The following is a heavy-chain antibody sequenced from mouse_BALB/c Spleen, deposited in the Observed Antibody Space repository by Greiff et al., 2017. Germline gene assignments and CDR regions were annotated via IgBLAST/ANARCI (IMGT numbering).Heavy chain of an antibody. CDR3: ARFGKVYAMDY. CDR2: ISSGGST. CDR1: GFTFSSYA. J-gene: IGHJ4*01. Sequence: EVKVVESGGGLVKPGGSLKLSCAASGFTFSSYAMSWVRQTPEKRLEWVASISSGGSTYYPDSVKGRLTISRDNARNILYLQMSSLRSEDTAMYYCARFGKVYAMDYWGQGTSVTVSS. V-gene: IGHV5-6-5*01. D-gene: IGHD2-1*01.